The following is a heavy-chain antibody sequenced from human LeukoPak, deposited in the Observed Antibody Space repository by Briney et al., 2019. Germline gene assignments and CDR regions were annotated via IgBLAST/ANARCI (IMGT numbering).Heavy chain of an antibody. Sequence: PGGSLRLSCVASGFTVSSNYMSWVRQAPGKGLEWVSVFYSGGTTYYADSVKGRFTISRDSSKNTLFLQMNNLRAEDTAMYFCARTTAVMKPFDSWGQGTLVTVSA. D-gene: IGHD4-17*01. CDR3: ARTTAVMKPFDS. CDR1: GFTVSSNY. J-gene: IGHJ4*02. CDR2: FYSGGTT. V-gene: IGHV3-53*01.